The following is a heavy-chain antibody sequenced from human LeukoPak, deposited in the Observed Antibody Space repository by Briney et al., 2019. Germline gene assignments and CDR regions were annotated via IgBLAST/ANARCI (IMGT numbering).Heavy chain of an antibody. CDR3: VSTVGVASTRIDY. CDR2: INPKSGGT. CDR1: GYSFTGYY. V-gene: IGHV1-2*02. D-gene: IGHD2-21*01. Sequence: ASVKVSCKASGYSFTGYYMHWVRQAPGQGLEWMGWINPKSGGTNYAQKFQGRVTMTRDTSITTAYMELSRLTSDDTAVYYCVSTVGVASTRIDYWGQGTQVTVSS. J-gene: IGHJ4*02.